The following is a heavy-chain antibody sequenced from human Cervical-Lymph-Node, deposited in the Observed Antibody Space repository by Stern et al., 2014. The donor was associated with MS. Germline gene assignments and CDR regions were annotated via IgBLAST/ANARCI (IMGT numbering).Heavy chain of an antibody. CDR2: INPSVGST. J-gene: IGHJ4*02. CDR1: GYTFTSYY. Sequence: QLVQSGAEVKKPGASVKVSCKASGYTFTSYYMHWVRQAPGQGLDWMGVINPSVGSTSYTQKFQGRVTMTRDTSTSTVYMELSSLRSEDTAVYYCARGDEEQLAPPPYWGQGTLVTVSS. CDR3: ARGDEEQLAPPPY. V-gene: IGHV1-46*01. D-gene: IGHD6-6*01.